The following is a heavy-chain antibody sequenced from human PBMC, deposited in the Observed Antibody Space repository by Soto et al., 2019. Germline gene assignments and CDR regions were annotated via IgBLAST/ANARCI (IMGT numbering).Heavy chain of an antibody. J-gene: IGHJ6*02. Sequence: GGSLRLSCAASGFTFSSYGMHWVRQAPGKGLEWVAVISYDGSNKYYADSVKGRFTISRDNSKNTLYLQMNSLRAEDTAVYYCARDLSGYYYHYYYGMDVWGQGTTVTVSS. D-gene: IGHD3-10*01. CDR3: ARDLSGYYYHYYYGMDV. CDR1: GFTFSSYG. V-gene: IGHV3-30*03. CDR2: ISYDGSNK.